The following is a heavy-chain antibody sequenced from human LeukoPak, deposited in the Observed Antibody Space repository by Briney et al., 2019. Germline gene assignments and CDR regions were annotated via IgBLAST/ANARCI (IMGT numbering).Heavy chain of an antibody. J-gene: IGHJ4*02. Sequence: SETLSLTCTVSGGSISSGDYYWSWIRQPPGKGLEWIGYTYYSGSTYYNPSLKSRVTISVDTSKNQFSLKLSSVTAADTAVYYCARVPPSLMEGSFDYWGQGTLVTVSS. CDR2: TYYSGST. CDR3: ARVPPSLMEGSFDY. V-gene: IGHV4-30-4*01. CDR1: GGSISSGDYY. D-gene: IGHD3-3*01.